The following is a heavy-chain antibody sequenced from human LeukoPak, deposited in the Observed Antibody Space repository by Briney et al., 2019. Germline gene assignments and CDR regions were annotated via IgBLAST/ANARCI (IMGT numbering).Heavy chain of an antibody. Sequence: GGSLRLSCAASGFTVSSNYMSWVRQAPGKGLEWVSVIYSGGSTYYADSVKGRFTISRDNSKNTLYLQMNSLRAEDTAVYYCARLEYSSGPGFDYWGQGTLVTVSS. V-gene: IGHV3-66*04. CDR1: GFTVSSNY. J-gene: IGHJ4*02. CDR3: ARLEYSSGPGFDY. D-gene: IGHD6-19*01. CDR2: IYSGGST.